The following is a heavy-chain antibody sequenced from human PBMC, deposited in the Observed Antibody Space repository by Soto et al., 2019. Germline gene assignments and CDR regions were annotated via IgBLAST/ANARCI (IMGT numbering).Heavy chain of an antibody. CDR3: ATYDSSGLAF. V-gene: IGHV4-59*08. CDR2: IYYSGTT. J-gene: IGHJ4*02. D-gene: IGHD3-22*01. CDR1: RGSISSYY. Sequence: QVQLQESGPGLVKPSETLSLTCTVSRGSISSYYWNWIRQPPGKGLEWIGYIYYSGTTYYNPSLKSRLTISKDPAKKQFSLRLTSVTAADTAVYYCATYDSSGLAFWGRGNLVTVSS.